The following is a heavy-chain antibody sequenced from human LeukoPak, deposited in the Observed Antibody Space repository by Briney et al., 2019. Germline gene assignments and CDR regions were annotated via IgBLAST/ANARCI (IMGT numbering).Heavy chain of an antibody. CDR1: GFTFDNFW. V-gene: IGHV3-7*01. CDR3: ARDSSPVHCTNGVCSYYYYYYMDV. D-gene: IGHD2-8*01. J-gene: IGHJ6*03. Sequence: GGSLRLSCGASGFTFDNFWMSWVRQAPGKGLEWVANIKQDGSEKYYVDSVKGRFTISRDNAKNSLYLQMNSLRAEDTAVYYCARDSSPVHCTNGVCSYYYYYYMDVWGKGTTATVSS. CDR2: IKQDGSEK.